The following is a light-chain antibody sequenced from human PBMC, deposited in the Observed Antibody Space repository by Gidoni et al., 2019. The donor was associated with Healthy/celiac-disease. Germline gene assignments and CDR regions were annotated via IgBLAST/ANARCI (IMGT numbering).Light chain of an antibody. Sequence: EIVLTQSPGTLSLSPGERATLSCRASQSVSSSYLAWYQQKPGQAPRLLIYGASSRATGIPDRFSGSGSGTDFTLTISRLEPEDLFAVYYCQQYGSSPPVTFXPXTKVDIK. J-gene: IGKJ3*01. CDR2: GAS. CDR3: QQYGSSPPVT. V-gene: IGKV3-20*01. CDR1: QSVSSSY.